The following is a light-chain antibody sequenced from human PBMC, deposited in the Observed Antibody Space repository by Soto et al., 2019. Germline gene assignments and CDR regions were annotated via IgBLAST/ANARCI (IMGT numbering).Light chain of an antibody. V-gene: IGKV1-39*01. CDR1: QSITSY. J-gene: IGKJ1*01. CDR2: AVS. CDR3: QQTYSTPRT. Sequence: DIQMTQSPSSLSASVGDRVTITCRASQSITSYLNWYQQKPGKAPKLLIYAVSNLQSGVPSRFSGSGSATDFTLTISSLQPEDFASYYCQQTYSTPRTFGQGNKVEIK.